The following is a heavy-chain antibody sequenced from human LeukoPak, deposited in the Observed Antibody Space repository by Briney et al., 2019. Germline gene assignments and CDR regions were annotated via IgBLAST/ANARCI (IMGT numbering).Heavy chain of an antibody. CDR2: ILYDGGHK. Sequence: GGSLRLSCAASGFTFSSYAMHWVRQAPDKGLEWVAVILYDGGHKYYTDSVKGRFTISRDNSKNTLYLQMNSLRAEDTAVYYCARDRLTYCGGDCGLDYWGQGTLVTVSS. CDR1: GFTFSSYA. V-gene: IGHV3-30*04. CDR3: ARDRLTYCGGDCGLDY. J-gene: IGHJ4*02. D-gene: IGHD2-21*02.